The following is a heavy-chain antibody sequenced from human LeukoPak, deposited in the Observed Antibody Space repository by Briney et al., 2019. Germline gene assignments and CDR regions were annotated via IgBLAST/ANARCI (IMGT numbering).Heavy chain of an antibody. CDR3: ARDGTAVGINYDY. Sequence: GGSLRLSCAGSGFTFSNYAMNWVRQAPGKGLEWISYIGPSTSSIYYADSIKGRFTISRDNAKNSLYLQMNSLRAEDTAVYYCARDGTAVGINYDYWGQGTLVTVSS. V-gene: IGHV3-48*04. D-gene: IGHD6-13*01. CDR2: IGPSTSSI. J-gene: IGHJ4*02. CDR1: GFTFSNYA.